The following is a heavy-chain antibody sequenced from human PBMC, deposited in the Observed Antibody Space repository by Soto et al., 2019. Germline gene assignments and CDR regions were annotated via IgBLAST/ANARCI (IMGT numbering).Heavy chain of an antibody. CDR2: IYPGDSDT. CDR3: ARSTGWTVADPPCCFDY. Sequence: GESLKISCKGSGYSFTSYWIGWVRQMPGKGLEWMGIIYPGDSDTRYSPSFQGQVTISADKSISTAYLQWSSLKASDTAMYYCARSTGWTVADPPCCFDYWGQGTLVTVSS. D-gene: IGHD6-19*01. J-gene: IGHJ4*02. V-gene: IGHV5-51*01. CDR1: GYSFTSYW.